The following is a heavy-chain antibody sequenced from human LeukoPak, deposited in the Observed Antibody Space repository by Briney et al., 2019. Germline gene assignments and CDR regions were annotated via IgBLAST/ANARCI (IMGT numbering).Heavy chain of an antibody. CDR2: INHSGST. D-gene: IGHD6-19*01. V-gene: IGHV4-34*01. J-gene: IGHJ4*02. Sequence: SETLSLTCAVYGGSSSGYYWSWIRQPPGKGLEWIGEINHSGSTNYNPSLKSRVTISVDTSKNQFSLKLSSVTAADTAVYYCARDSRIAVAGTGSSNDYWGQGTLVTVSS. CDR1: GGSSSGYY. CDR3: ARDSRIAVAGTGSSNDY.